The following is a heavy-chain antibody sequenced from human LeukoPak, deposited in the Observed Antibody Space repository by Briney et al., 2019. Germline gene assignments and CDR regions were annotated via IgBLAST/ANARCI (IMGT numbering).Heavy chain of an antibody. V-gene: IGHV4-59*01. D-gene: IGHD6-19*01. J-gene: IGHJ4*02. CDR3: AQSSGRRHYFDY. CDR2: IYYSGST. CDR1: GGSISSYY. Sequence: KPSETLSLTCTVSGGSISSYYWSWIRQPAGKGLEWIGYIYYSGSTNYNPSLKSRVTISVDTSKNQFSLKLSSVTAADTAVYYCAQSSGRRHYFDYWGQGTLVTVSS.